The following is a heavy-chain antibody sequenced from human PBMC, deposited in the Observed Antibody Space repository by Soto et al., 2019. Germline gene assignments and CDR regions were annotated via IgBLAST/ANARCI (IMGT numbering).Heavy chain of an antibody. CDR3: ARGDCVGGTCYSLAGSFYYYMDV. Sequence: EVQLVESGGGLVQPGGSLRLSCAASGFTFSNYWMYWVRQAPGKGLEWVSRINSDGSVSSYADSVQGRITISRDNVKNTLYLQMDSLRAEDTAVYYCARGDCVGGTCYSLAGSFYYYMDVWGKGTTVTVFS. V-gene: IGHV3-74*02. D-gene: IGHD2-15*01. CDR1: GFTFSNYW. CDR2: INSDGSVS. J-gene: IGHJ6*03.